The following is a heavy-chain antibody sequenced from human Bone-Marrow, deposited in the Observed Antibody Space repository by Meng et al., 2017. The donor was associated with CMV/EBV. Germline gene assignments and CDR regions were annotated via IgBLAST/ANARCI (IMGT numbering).Heavy chain of an antibody. J-gene: IGHJ4*02. Sequence: SSYYWGWIRQPPGKGLEWIGSIYYSGSPYYNPSLKRRVTISVDTSKNQFSLKLSSVTAADTAVYYCARGGYYYDSSGYYHDNYFDYWGQGTLVTVSS. CDR3: ARGGYYYDSSGYYHDNYFDY. V-gene: IGHV4-39*07. CDR2: IYYSGSP. D-gene: IGHD3-22*01. CDR1: SSYY.